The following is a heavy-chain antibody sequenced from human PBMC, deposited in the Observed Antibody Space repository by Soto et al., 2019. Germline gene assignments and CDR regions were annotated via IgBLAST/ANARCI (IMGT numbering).Heavy chain of an antibody. CDR3: ARGRNGMDV. CDR2: MNPNSGNT. Sequence: QVQLVQSGAEVKKPGASVKVSCKASGDPFTNYDIKWVRQATGQGLEWMGWMNPNSGNTGYARKXQCSLTXXRNTSISTAYMELSSLRSEDTAVYYCARGRNGMDVWGQGTTVTVSS. J-gene: IGHJ6*02. CDR1: GDPFTNYD. V-gene: IGHV1-8*01.